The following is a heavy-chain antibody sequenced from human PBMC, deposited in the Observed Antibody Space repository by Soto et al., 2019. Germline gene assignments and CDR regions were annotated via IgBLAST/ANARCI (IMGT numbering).Heavy chain of an antibody. D-gene: IGHD4-4*01. CDR2: IIPTFGTT. Sequence: SVKVSCKAPGGNFSSNGIRWVRQAPGQGLELMGGIIPTFGTTNYAHKFRGRVTITADESTGTAYMELSSLRSDDTAVYYCAGAADSTWYNWLGPLEARTLVAVSS. CDR3: AGAADSTWYNWLGP. CDR1: GGNFSSNG. V-gene: IGHV1-69*13. J-gene: IGHJ5*02.